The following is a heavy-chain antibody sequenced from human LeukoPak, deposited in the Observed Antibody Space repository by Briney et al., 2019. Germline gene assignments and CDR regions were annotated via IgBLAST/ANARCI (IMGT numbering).Heavy chain of an antibody. D-gene: IGHD3-3*01. Sequence: PSETLSLTCAVSGYSISSGYYWGWIRQPPGKGLEWIGSIYHSGSTYYNPSLKSRVTISVDTSKNQFSLKLSSVTAADTAVYYCARQSTYDFWSGYYRGDPNWFDPWGQGTLVAVSS. CDR1: GYSISSGYY. CDR3: ARQSTYDFWSGYYRGDPNWFDP. CDR2: IYHSGST. J-gene: IGHJ5*02. V-gene: IGHV4-38-2*01.